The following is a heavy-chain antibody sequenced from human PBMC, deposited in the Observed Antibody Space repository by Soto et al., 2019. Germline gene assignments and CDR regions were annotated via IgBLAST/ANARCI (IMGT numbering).Heavy chain of an antibody. CDR1: GFTFSSYS. Sequence: EVQLVESGGGLVQPGGSLRLSCAASGFTFSSYSMNWVRQAPGKGLEWVSYISSSSSTIYYADSVKGRFTISRDNAKNPLYLQMNSLRAEDTAVYYCAREDYGDYVSYFDYWGQGTLVTVSS. CDR3: AREDYGDYVSYFDY. D-gene: IGHD4-17*01. CDR2: ISSSSSTI. V-gene: IGHV3-48*01. J-gene: IGHJ4*02.